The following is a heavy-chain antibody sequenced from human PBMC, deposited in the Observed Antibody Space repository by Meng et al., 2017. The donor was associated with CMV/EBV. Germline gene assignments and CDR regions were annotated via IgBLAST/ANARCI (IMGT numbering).Heavy chain of an antibody. Sequence: SETLSLTCTVSGGSISSSSYYWGWIRQPPGKGLEWIGSIYYSGSTYYNPSLKSRVTISVDTSKSQFSLKLSSVTAADTAVYYCARGQGDFWSGYSVYYYYGMDVWGQGTTVTVSS. CDR1: GGSISSSSYY. D-gene: IGHD3-3*01. J-gene: IGHJ6*02. CDR3: ARGQGDFWSGYSVYYYYGMDV. V-gene: IGHV4-39*07. CDR2: IYYSGST.